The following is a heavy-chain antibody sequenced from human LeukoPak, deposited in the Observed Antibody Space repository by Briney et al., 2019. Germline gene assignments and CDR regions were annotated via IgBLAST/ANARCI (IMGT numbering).Heavy chain of an antibody. CDR3: ASPPKGTYYYDSSGYNAFDI. V-gene: IGHV4-34*01. J-gene: IGHJ3*02. CDR1: GGSFSGYY. Sequence: KSSETLSLTCAVYGGSFSGYYWSWIRQPPGKGLEWIGEINHSGSTNYNPSLKSRVTISVDTSKNQFSLKLSSVTAADTAVYYCASPPKGTYYYDSSGYNAFDIWGQGTMVTVSS. CDR2: INHSGST. D-gene: IGHD3-22*01.